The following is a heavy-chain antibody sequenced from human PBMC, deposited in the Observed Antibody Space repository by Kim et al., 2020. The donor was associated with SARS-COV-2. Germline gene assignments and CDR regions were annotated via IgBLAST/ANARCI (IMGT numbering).Heavy chain of an antibody. CDR2: ISYDGSNK. V-gene: IGHV3-30*18. J-gene: IGHJ6*02. CDR1: GFTFSSYG. D-gene: IGHD5-12*01. Sequence: GGSLRLSCAASGFTFSSYGMHWVRQAPGKGLEWVAVISYDGSNKYYADSVKGRFTISRDNSKNTLYLQMNSLRAEDTAVYYCANGPTYEDGYTADSYYYYGMDVWGQGTTVTVSS. CDR3: ANGPTYEDGYTADSYYYYGMDV.